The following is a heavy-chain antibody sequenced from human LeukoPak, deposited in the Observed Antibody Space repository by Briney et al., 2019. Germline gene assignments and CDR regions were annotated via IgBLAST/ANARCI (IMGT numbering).Heavy chain of an antibody. CDR1: GYTFSSYA. J-gene: IGHJ5*02. CDR2: IIPIFGTA. Sequence: GASVKVSCKASGYTFSSYAISWVRQAPGQGLEWMGGIIPIFGTANYAQKFQGRVTITADKSTSTAYMELSSLRSEDTAVYYCARGLDSSGYYPEGWFDPWGQGTLVTVSS. CDR3: ARGLDSSGYYPEGWFDP. D-gene: IGHD3-22*01. V-gene: IGHV1-69*06.